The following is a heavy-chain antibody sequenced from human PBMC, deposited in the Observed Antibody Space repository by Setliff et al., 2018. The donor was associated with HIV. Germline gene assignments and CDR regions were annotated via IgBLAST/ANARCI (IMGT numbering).Heavy chain of an antibody. D-gene: IGHD1-26*01. J-gene: IGHJ5*02. CDR2: IYNTGNT. Sequence: PSETLSLTCAVSGSSISSVXXXSWVRQPPGKGLEWIGSIYNTGNTYYNSSLRRRVFLSRDASKKFFSLRLPSVTAADSAVYYCATVGANYAWGQGSLVTVSS. CDR3: ATVGANYA. V-gene: IGHV4-38-2*01. CDR1: GSSISSVXX.